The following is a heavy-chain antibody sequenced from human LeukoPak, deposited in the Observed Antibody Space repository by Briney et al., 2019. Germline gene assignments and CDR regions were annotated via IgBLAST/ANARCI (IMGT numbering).Heavy chain of an antibody. J-gene: IGHJ4*02. Sequence: PSQTLSLTCAVSGGSISSGGYSWSWIRQPPGKGLEWIGYIYHSGSTYYNPSLKSRVTISEDRSKNQFSLKLSSVTAADTAVYYCASRRAVTTSFDYWGQGTLVTVSS. CDR3: ASRRAVTTSFDY. V-gene: IGHV4-30-2*01. D-gene: IGHD4-17*01. CDR1: GGSISSGGYS. CDR2: IYHSGST.